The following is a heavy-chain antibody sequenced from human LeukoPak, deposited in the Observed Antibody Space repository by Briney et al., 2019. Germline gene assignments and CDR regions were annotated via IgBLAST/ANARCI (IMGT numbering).Heavy chain of an antibody. Sequence: ASVKVSCKASGYTFTSYGISWVRQAPGQGLEWMGWISAYNGNTNYAQKFQGRVTITADKSTSTAYMELSSLRSEDTAVYYCARKRADKIGYYYYGMDVWGQGTTVTVSS. J-gene: IGHJ6*02. CDR3: ARKRADKIGYYYYGMDV. V-gene: IGHV1-18*01. CDR1: GYTFTSYG. CDR2: ISAYNGNT.